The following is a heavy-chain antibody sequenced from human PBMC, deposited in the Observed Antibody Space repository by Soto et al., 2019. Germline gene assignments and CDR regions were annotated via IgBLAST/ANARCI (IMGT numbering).Heavy chain of an antibody. CDR2: IYWDDDK. V-gene: IGHV2-5*02. D-gene: IGHD2-15*01. Sequence: QITLKESGPTLVKPTQTLTLTCTFSGFSLSTSGVGVSWIRQPPGKALEWLALIYWDDDKRYSPSLKSRLTITKDTSKNQVVLTMTNIDPVDTATYYCAHRRDIVVVVAATRAFDWFDHWGQGTLVTVSS. CDR3: AHRRDIVVVVAATRAFDWFDH. CDR1: GFSLSTSGVG. J-gene: IGHJ5*02.